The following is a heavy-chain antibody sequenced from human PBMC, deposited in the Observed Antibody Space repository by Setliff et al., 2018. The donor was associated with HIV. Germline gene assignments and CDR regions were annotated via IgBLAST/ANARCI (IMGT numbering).Heavy chain of an antibody. J-gene: IGHJ4*02. CDR3: ARDRLNVYSSGWGVGY. D-gene: IGHD6-25*01. Sequence: PGGSLRLSCAATGFTFTTSAMSWVRQAPGKGLEWVSGISGSGDTTNYADSVKGRFTISRDNSKNTLYLQMNSLRAEDTAVYYCARDRLNVYSSGWGVGYWGQGTLVTVSS. CDR1: GFTFTTSA. V-gene: IGHV3-23*01. CDR2: ISGSGDTT.